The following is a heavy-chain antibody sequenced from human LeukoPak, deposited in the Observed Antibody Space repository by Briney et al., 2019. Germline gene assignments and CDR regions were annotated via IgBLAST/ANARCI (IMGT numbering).Heavy chain of an antibody. CDR1: GFTFSSYA. V-gene: IGHV3-23*01. Sequence: GASLRLSCAASGFTFSSYAMSWARQAPGKGLEWVSAISGSGGSTYYADSVKGRFTISRDNSKNTLYLQMNSLRAEDTAVYYCASDSSGHGDAFDIWGQGTMVTVSS. D-gene: IGHD3-22*01. CDR3: ASDSSGHGDAFDI. CDR2: ISGSGGST. J-gene: IGHJ3*02.